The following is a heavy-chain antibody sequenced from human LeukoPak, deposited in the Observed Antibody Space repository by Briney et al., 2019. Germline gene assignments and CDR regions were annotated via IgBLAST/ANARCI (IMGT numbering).Heavy chain of an antibody. CDR3: AKDRSSGPFDY. Sequence: PSETLSLTCTVSGGSISSYCWSWIRQPAGKGLEWIGRIYSSGGTSYNPSLESRVTLSVDTSKNQVSLKLSSVTAADTAVYYCAKDRSSGPFDYWGQGTLVTVSS. V-gene: IGHV4-4*07. CDR2: IYSSGGT. J-gene: IGHJ4*02. D-gene: IGHD6-19*01. CDR1: GGSISSYC.